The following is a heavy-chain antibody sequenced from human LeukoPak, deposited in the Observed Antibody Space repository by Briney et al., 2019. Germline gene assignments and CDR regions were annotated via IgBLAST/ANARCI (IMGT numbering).Heavy chain of an antibody. Sequence: GESLKISCKGSGYIFSTYWIGWVRQMPGKGLEWMGIIFPSDSDTRYSSSFQGQVTISADKSISTAYLQWSSLKASDTAMYYCASSMVRGVYDYWGQGTLVTVSS. CDR1: GYIFSTYW. CDR3: ASSMVRGVYDY. CDR2: IFPSDSDT. V-gene: IGHV5-51*01. J-gene: IGHJ4*02. D-gene: IGHD3-10*01.